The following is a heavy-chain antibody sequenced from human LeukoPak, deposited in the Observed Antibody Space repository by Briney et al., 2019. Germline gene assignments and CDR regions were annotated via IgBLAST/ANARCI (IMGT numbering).Heavy chain of an antibody. CDR2: ISSSGSTI. V-gene: IGHV3-48*03. Sequence: GGSLRLSCAASGFTFSSYEMNWVRQAPGKGLEWVSYISSSGSTIYYADSVKGRFISSRDNTKNSLYLQMNSLKSEDTATYYCARGGGYDWRSLVNWGQGTLVTVSS. CDR3: ARGGGYDWRSLVN. D-gene: IGHD5-12*01. J-gene: IGHJ4*02. CDR1: GFTFSSYE.